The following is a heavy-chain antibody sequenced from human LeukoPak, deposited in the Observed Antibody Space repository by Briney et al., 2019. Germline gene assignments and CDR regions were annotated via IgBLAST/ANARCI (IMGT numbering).Heavy chain of an antibody. J-gene: IGHJ4*02. Sequence: QPGGSLRLSCVASGFTFSSYWMHWVCQAPGKGLVWVSRVNNDGSGTTYAASVEGRFTISRDNAKNTLYLQMISLRAEDTAVYYCSRGLVGNSHFDSWGQGTLVTVSS. CDR3: SRGLVGNSHFDS. CDR2: VNNDGSGT. V-gene: IGHV3-74*01. D-gene: IGHD4-23*01. CDR1: GFTFSSYW.